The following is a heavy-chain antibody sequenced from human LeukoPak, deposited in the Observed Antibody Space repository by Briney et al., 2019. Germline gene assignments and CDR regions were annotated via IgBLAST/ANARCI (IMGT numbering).Heavy chain of an antibody. CDR2: MNPNSGNT. D-gene: IGHD3-16*01. J-gene: IGHJ4*02. Sequence: ASVKVSCKASGYTFTSYDINWVRQATGQGLEWMGWMNPNSGNTGCAQKFQGRVTITRNTSISTAYMELSSLRSEDTALYYCAKTDGVTIFLGEEYFDQWGQGTLVTVSS. V-gene: IGHV1-8*03. CDR1: GYTFTSYD. CDR3: AKTDGVTIFLGEEYFDQ.